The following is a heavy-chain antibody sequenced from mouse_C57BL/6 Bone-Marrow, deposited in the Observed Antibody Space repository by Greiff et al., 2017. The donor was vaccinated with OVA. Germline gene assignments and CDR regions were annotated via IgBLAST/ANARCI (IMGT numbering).Heavy chain of an antibody. CDR3: AEYFPYSSPTYYFDY. D-gene: IGHD2-5*01. Sequence: VQLQQSGAELARPGASVKLSCKASGYTFTSYGISWVKQRTGQGLEWIGEIYPRSGNTYYNEKFKGKATLTADKSSSTAYIELRSLPSEDSAVYFCAEYFPYSSPTYYFDYWGQGTTLTVSS. CDR1: GYTFTSYG. J-gene: IGHJ2*01. CDR2: IYPRSGNT. V-gene: IGHV1-81*01.